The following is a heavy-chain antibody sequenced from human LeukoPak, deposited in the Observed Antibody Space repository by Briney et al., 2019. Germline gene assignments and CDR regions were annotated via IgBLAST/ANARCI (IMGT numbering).Heavy chain of an antibody. CDR3: AKTTLPDVYTATVLDY. D-gene: IGHD5-18*01. J-gene: IGHJ4*02. Sequence: GGSLRLSCAASGFTFSSYAMSWVRQAPGKGLEWVSAISGSGGSTYYADSVKGRFTISRDNSKNTLYLQMNSLRAEDTAVYYCAKTTLPDVYTATVLDYGGQDTLDTVLS. CDR1: GFTFSSYA. V-gene: IGHV3-23*01. CDR2: ISGSGGST.